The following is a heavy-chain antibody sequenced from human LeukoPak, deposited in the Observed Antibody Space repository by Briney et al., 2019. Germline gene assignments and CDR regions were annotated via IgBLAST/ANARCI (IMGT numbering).Heavy chain of an antibody. J-gene: IGHJ4*02. CDR3: ARDVLVLANGGVFDY. CDR2: ISAYNGNT. CDR1: GYIFNTYG. D-gene: IGHD3-16*01. V-gene: IGHV1-18*01. Sequence: ASLKVSCKASGYIFNTYGISWVRQAPGQAPERMGWISAYNGNTNYAQKVQGRVTMTTDTSTSTAYMELRSLRSDDTAVYYCARDVLVLANGGVFDYWGQGTLVTVSS.